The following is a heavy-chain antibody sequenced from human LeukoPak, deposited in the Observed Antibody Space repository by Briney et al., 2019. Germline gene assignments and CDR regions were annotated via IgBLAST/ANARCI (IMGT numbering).Heavy chain of an antibody. CDR1: GGSISGSAYY. CDR2: IYYTGSMYYNPSSGTT. Sequence: SETLSLTCTVSGGSISGSAYYWGWIRQPPGKGLEWIGSIYYTGSMYYNPSSGTTYYNPSLKSRVTISLDTSKNQFSLKVTSVTAADTAVYYCARDSPFTMYHAFDIWGQGTVVTVSS. CDR3: ARDSPFTMYHAFDI. D-gene: IGHD3-10*02. V-gene: IGHV4-39*07. J-gene: IGHJ3*02.